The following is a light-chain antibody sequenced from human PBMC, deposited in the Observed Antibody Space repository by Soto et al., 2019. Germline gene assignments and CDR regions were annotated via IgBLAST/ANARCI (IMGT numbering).Light chain of an antibody. V-gene: IGKV1-5*03. CDR2: KAS. CDR1: QSIGSR. J-gene: IGKJ1*01. CDR3: QQYNSYPWT. Sequence: DIQMTQSPSTLSASVGDRVTITCRASQSIGSRLAWYQQKPGKAPNLLIYKASTLESGVPGRFSGSGSGTEFTLTISSLQPDDFATYYCQQYNSYPWTFDQGTKVEIK.